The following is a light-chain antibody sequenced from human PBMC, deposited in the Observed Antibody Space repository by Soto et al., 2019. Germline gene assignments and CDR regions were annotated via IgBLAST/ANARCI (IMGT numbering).Light chain of an antibody. CDR1: QNINNY. CDR3: QQSHSAPLT. CDR2: AAS. Sequence: DIQLTQSPSSLSASVGDRVTITCRTSQNINNYLNWYQKRPGKAPHLLIYAASNLQSGVPSRFYGSGSGTDFTLTISRLQPEDFATYYCQQSHSAPLTFGPGTKVDIK. V-gene: IGKV1-39*01. J-gene: IGKJ3*01.